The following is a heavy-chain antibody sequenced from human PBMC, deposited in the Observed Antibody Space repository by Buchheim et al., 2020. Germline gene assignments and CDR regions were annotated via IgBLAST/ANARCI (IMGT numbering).Heavy chain of an antibody. Sequence: QVQLQESGPGLVKPSETLSLTCTVSGGSISSYYWSWIRQPPGKGLEWIGYIYYSGSTNYNPSLKSRVTISVDTSKNQFSLKLSSVTAADTAAYYCARESVGYCSSTSCYRNFDYWGQGTL. V-gene: IGHV4-59*01. J-gene: IGHJ4*02. D-gene: IGHD2-2*01. CDR2: IYYSGST. CDR1: GGSISSYY. CDR3: ARESVGYCSSTSCYRNFDY.